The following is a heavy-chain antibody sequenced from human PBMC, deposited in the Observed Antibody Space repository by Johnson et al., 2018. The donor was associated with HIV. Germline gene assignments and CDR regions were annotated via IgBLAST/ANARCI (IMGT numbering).Heavy chain of an antibody. CDR3: VREHRADESFDL. Sequence: VQLVESGGGLIQPGGSLRLSCAASGFTVSSNYMSWVRQAPGKGLEWVSVIYSGGSTYYTDSVKGRFTISRDNVKGFLYLQMNSLTAADTAVYYCVREHRADESFDLWGQGTMVTVSS. J-gene: IGHJ3*01. CDR2: IYSGGST. CDR1: GFTVSSNY. V-gene: IGHV3-53*01. D-gene: IGHD1-14*01.